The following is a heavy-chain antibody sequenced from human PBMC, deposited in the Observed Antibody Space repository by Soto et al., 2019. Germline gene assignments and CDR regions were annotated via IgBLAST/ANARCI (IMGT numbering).Heavy chain of an antibody. CDR1: GGSISSYY. J-gene: IGHJ5*01. CDR3: ASMIGDPDLGFDS. CDR2: IFYSGST. Sequence: QVQLQESGPGLVKPSETLSLTCTVSGGSISSYYWSWIRQPPGKGLEWIGFIFYSGSTSYNPSLKSRVTITIDPSAYQFSLKLNSVSAADTAVYYCASMIGDPDLGFDSWGQGTLVAVSS. D-gene: IGHD3-10*02. V-gene: IGHV4-59*01.